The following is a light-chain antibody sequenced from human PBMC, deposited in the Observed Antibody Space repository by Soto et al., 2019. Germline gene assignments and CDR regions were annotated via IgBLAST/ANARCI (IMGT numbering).Light chain of an antibody. J-gene: IGKJ1*01. CDR1: QSVSSSF. Sequence: EIVLTQSPGTLSLSPGERATLSCRASQSVSSSFLAWYQQKPGQAPRLLIYGASTRATGIPDRFSGSGSGTDFTXTISRLEPEDFAVYYCQQYDSSPWTFGQGTKVEIK. CDR2: GAS. V-gene: IGKV3-20*01. CDR3: QQYDSSPWT.